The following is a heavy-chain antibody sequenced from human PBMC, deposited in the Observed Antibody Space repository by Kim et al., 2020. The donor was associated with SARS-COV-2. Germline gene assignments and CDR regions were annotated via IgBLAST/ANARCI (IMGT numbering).Heavy chain of an antibody. CDR3: ARLYGSGSYYKWEYWY. CDR2: IYYSGST. CDR1: GGSISSTSYY. Sequence: SETLSLTCTVSGGSISSTSYYWGWIRQPPGKGLEWIGSIYYSGSTYYNPSLKSRVTISVDTSKNQFSLKLTSVTAADTAVYYCARLYGSGSYYKWEYWY. V-gene: IGHV4-39*01. D-gene: IGHD3-10*01. J-gene: IGHJ2*01.